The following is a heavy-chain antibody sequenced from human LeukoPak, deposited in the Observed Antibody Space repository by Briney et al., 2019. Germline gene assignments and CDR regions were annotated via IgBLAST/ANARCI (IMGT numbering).Heavy chain of an antibody. Sequence: SETLSLTCAVSSGSISSSNWWSWVRQPPGKGLEWIGEIYHSGSTNYNPSLKSRVTISVDKSKNQFSLKLSSVTAADTAVYYCARHGPAAVAGHYYYYYYYMDVWGKGTTVTISS. CDR1: SGSISSSNW. CDR2: IYHSGST. J-gene: IGHJ6*03. V-gene: IGHV4-4*02. D-gene: IGHD6-19*01. CDR3: ARHGPAAVAGHYYYYYYYMDV.